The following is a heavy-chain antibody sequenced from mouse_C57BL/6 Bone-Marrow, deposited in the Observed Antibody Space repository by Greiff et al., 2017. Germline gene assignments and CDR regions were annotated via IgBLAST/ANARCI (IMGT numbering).Heavy chain of an antibody. Sequence: EVKLVESGGDLVKPGGSLKLSCAASGFTFSSYGMSWVRQTPDKRLEWVATISSGGSYTYYQDSVKGRFTISRDNAKNTLYLQMCSLKSEDTAMYYCARHLYYGNYGFYAMDYWGQGASVTVSS. D-gene: IGHD2-1*01. J-gene: IGHJ4*01. CDR3: ARHLYYGNYGFYAMDY. CDR1: GFTFSSYG. CDR2: ISSGGSYT. V-gene: IGHV5-6*01.